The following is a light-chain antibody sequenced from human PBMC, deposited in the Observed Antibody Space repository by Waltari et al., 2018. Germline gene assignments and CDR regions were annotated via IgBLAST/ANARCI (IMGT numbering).Light chain of an antibody. CDR2: AAS. CDR3: QQADRFPLT. Sequence: DIQLTQSPSSVSASVGDSVPITFRASQGTVRWLVSYQHKPGKAPKFLISAASTFQSGDPPRFSATGSGTGFTLTISSLQPEDFATYYCQQADRFPLTFGGGTKVEIK. CDR1: QGTVRW. V-gene: IGKV1-12*01. J-gene: IGKJ4*01.